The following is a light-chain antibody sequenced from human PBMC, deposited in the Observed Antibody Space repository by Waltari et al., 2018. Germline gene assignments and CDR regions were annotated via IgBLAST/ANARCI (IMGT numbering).Light chain of an antibody. V-gene: IGLV1-40*01. Sequence: QSVLTQPPFLPGAPGQTITLSCTGSSSNIGAGYDLNWYQQLPGKAPKLLMFGFSNRPSGVPDRFSGSKSGTAAALAITGLQPEDEADYYCQSYDSRRGGQVVFGGGTKVTVL. CDR2: GFS. J-gene: IGLJ3*02. CDR1: SSNIGAGYD. CDR3: QSYDSRRGGQVV.